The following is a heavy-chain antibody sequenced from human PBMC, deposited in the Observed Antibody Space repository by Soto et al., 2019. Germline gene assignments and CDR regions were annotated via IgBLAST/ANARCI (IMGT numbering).Heavy chain of an antibody. Sequence: SETLSLTCTVSGGSISNSSYLWGWIRQPPGKGLQWIGSVSYSGSTYYNPSLKSRVTISVDTSKTQSSLRLSSVTAADTAVYYCSRIAVSGPIRGFDYWCQGALVTVSS. D-gene: IGHD3-9*01. CDR3: SRIAVSGPIRGFDY. J-gene: IGHJ4*02. CDR1: GGSISNSSYL. CDR2: VSYSGST. V-gene: IGHV4-39*01.